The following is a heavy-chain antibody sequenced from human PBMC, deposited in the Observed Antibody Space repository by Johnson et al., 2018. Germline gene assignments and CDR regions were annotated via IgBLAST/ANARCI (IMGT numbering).Heavy chain of an antibody. Sequence: QVQLQESGPGQVKPSETLSLTCTVSGGSISSNYWSWIRQPPGKGLEWIGDIYYSGSTNYNPPLKSRVTISVDTSKNQFSLKLSSVTAADTAVYYGARERTGTTPYYYGMDVWGQGTTVTVSS. D-gene: IGHD1-7*01. CDR1: GGSISSNY. CDR3: ARERTGTTPYYYGMDV. V-gene: IGHV4-59*01. CDR2: IYYSGST. J-gene: IGHJ6*02.